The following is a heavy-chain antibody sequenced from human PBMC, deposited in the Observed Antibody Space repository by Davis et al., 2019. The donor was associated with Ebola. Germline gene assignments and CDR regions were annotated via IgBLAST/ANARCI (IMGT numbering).Heavy chain of an antibody. J-gene: IGHJ5*02. CDR2: INHSGST. CDR3: ARGYTGWFDP. V-gene: IGHV4-34*01. D-gene: IGHD2-2*02. CDR1: GGSFSGYY. Sequence: MPSETLSLTCAVYGGSFSGYYWSWIRQPLGKGLEWIGEINHSGSTNYNPSLKSRVTISVDTSKNQFSLKLSSVTAADTAVYYCARGYTGWFDPWGQGTLVTVSS.